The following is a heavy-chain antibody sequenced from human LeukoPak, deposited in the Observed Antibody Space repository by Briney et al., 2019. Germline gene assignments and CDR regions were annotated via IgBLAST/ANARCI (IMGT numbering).Heavy chain of an antibody. V-gene: IGHV4-34*01. CDR2: INHSGST. CDR3: ATDDVVVRSFDY. Sequence: SETLSLTCAIYGGSFSGLYWSWIRQSPGKGLEWIGEINHSGSTNYNPSLKSRVTISVDTSKNQFSLKLSSVTAADTAVYYCATDDVVVRSFDYWGQGTLVTVSS. J-gene: IGHJ4*02. D-gene: IGHD2-2*01. CDR1: GGSFSGLY.